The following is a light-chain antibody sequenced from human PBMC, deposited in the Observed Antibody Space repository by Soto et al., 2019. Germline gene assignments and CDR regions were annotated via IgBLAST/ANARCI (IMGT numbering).Light chain of an antibody. CDR3: QQYGSSWT. CDR2: GAS. Sequence: EIVLTQSPGTLSLSPGERATLSCRASQSVSSSYLAWYQQKPGQAPRLLIYGASSRATGIPDRFSGSGSGTDFTLTISRLEPEDFAVYYCQQYGSSWTFGQGTMV. V-gene: IGKV3-20*01. J-gene: IGKJ1*01. CDR1: QSVSSSY.